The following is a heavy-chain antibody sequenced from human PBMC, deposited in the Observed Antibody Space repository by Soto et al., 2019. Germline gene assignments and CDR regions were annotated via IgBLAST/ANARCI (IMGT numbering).Heavy chain of an antibody. Sequence: PGGSLRLSCAASGFTFSSYAMSWVRQAPGKGLEWVSAISGSGGSTYYADSVKGRFTISRDNSKNTLYLQMNSLRTEDTAVYYCATRYYDFWSGYFSAGYYYMDVWGKGTTVTVSS. J-gene: IGHJ6*03. CDR1: GFTFSSYA. CDR2: ISGSGGST. V-gene: IGHV3-23*01. D-gene: IGHD3-3*01. CDR3: ATRYYDFWSGYFSAGYYYMDV.